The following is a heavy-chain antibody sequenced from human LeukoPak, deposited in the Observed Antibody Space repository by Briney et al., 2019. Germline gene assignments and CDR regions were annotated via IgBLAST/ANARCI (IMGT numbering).Heavy chain of an antibody. CDR1: GGSVSSGGYY. CDR2: IYYSGNT. J-gene: IGHJ6*03. D-gene: IGHD2-8*02. CDR3: ATTGYYYYVDV. V-gene: IGHV4-31*03. Sequence: SETLSLTCTVSGGSVSSGGYYWSWIRQHPGKGLEWIGYIYYSGNTYYNPSLESRLTISLDTSTNQFSLKLGSVTAADTAVYYCATTGYYYYVDVWGKGTTVTASS.